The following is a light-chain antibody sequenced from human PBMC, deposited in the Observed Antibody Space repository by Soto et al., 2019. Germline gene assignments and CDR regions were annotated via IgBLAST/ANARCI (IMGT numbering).Light chain of an antibody. V-gene: IGKV1-39*01. Sequence: DIQMTQSPSSLSASVGDRVTITCRASQSISSYLNWYQQKPGKAPKLLIYAASSLQSGVPSRFSGSRSGTDFTLTISSLQPEDFATYYCQQRKTFGQGTKVEIK. CDR2: AAS. CDR1: QSISSY. CDR3: QQRKT. J-gene: IGKJ1*01.